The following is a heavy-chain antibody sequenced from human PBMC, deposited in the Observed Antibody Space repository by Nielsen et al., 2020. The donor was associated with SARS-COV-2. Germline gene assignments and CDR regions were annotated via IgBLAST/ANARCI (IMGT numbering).Heavy chain of an antibody. Sequence: SETLSLTCTVSGGSISSGGYYWSWILQHPGKGLEWIGYIYYSGSTYYNPSLKSRVTISVDTSKNQFSLKLSSVTAADTAVYYCARARYYYDRKAFDIWGQGTMVTVSS. D-gene: IGHD3-22*01. V-gene: IGHV4-31*03. CDR2: IYYSGST. CDR3: ARARYYYDRKAFDI. CDR1: GGSISSGGYY. J-gene: IGHJ3*02.